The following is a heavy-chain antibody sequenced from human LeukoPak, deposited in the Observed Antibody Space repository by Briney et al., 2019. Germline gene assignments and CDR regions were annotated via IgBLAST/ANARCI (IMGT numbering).Heavy chain of an antibody. V-gene: IGHV3-23*01. D-gene: IGHD6-19*01. CDR3: ARDSSGNIDY. CDR1: GFTFSSYA. J-gene: IGHJ4*02. Sequence: GGSLRLSCAASGFTFSSYAMSWVRQAPRKGLEWVSAISGSGGSTYYADSVKGRFTISRDNSKNTLYLQMNSLRAEDTAVYYCARDSSGNIDYWGQGTLVTVSS. CDR2: ISGSGGST.